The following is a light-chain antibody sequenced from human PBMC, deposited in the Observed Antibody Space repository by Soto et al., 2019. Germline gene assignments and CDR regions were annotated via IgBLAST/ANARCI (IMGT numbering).Light chain of an antibody. CDR1: QSINRH. V-gene: IGKV3-11*01. CDR2: EAS. Sequence: ILLTQSPATLPVSPGERATLSCRASQSINRHLAWYRQKPGQAPRLLRYEASNRATGIPARFSGSGSGTDFTLTISSLEPEDFGVYYCQQRSNWPPVTFGGGTKVDIK. J-gene: IGKJ4*01. CDR3: QQRSNWPPVT.